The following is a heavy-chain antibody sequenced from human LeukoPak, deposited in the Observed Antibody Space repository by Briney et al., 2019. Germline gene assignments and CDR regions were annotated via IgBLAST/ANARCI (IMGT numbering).Heavy chain of an antibody. Sequence: KPSETLSLTCTVSGGSISGYFWSWVRQPPGKGLEWIGYIYYSGGTDINPSLESRVTVSVDTSKNQVSLKLTSVTAADTALYYCARHLIGGYGYDVRGQGTMVTVSS. D-gene: IGHD3-16*01. V-gene: IGHV4-59*08. CDR2: IYYSGGT. CDR3: ARHLIGGYGYDV. J-gene: IGHJ3*01. CDR1: GGSISGYF.